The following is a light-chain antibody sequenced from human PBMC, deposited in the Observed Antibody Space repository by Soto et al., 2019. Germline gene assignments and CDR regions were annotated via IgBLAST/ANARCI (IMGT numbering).Light chain of an antibody. CDR3: YSFAGSTTFSYV. J-gene: IGLJ1*01. Sequence: QSALTQPPSASGSPGQSVAISCTGTSSDVGGYNYVSWYQQHPGKAPTVLIYEGTKRPSGVSNRFSGSKSGNTASLTISGLQTEDEADYYCYSFAGSTTFSYVFGPGTKLTVL. CDR2: EGT. V-gene: IGLV2-23*03. CDR1: SSDVGGYNY.